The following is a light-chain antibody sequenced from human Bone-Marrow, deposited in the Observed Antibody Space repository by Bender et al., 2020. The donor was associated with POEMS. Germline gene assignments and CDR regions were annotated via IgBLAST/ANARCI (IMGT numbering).Light chain of an antibody. CDR1: NSDVGGYNF. Sequence: QSALTQPASVSGSPGQSITISCTGTNSDVGGYNFVSWYRQHPGKAPQLIIYDVSNRPSGISNRFSGSKSGNTASLTISGLQTEDEADYYCSSFAVTNRYVFGTGTKVTVL. CDR2: DVS. J-gene: IGLJ1*01. CDR3: SSFAVTNRYV. V-gene: IGLV2-14*03.